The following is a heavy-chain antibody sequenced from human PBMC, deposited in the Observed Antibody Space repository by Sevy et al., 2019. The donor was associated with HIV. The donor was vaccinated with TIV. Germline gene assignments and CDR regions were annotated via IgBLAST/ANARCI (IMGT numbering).Heavy chain of an antibody. Sequence: SETLSLTCTVFGDSISSDSYNWGWIRQPPGKGLEWIGSISYSGDTHYNPSVKSRLSMSVDTSKNQFSLNLASVTAADTAVYFCARHYGGSADFWGQGTLVTVSS. CDR1: GDSISSDSYN. D-gene: IGHD2-15*01. CDR3: ARHYGGSADF. J-gene: IGHJ4*02. V-gene: IGHV4-39*01. CDR2: ISYSGDT.